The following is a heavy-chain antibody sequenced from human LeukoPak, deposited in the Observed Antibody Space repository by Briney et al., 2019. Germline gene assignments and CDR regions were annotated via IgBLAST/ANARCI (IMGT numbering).Heavy chain of an antibody. D-gene: IGHD5-18*01. Sequence: PSETLSLTCAVYGGSFSCYYWSWIRQAPGKGLEWIGEINHSGGTNYNASLKSRVTISVDTSKNQFSLRLSSVTAADTAVYYCAPRGDIEHSYGYGKWFDPWGQGTRVTVSS. V-gene: IGHV4-34*01. CDR2: INHSGGT. CDR1: GGSFSCYY. CDR3: APRGDIEHSYGYGKWFDP. J-gene: IGHJ5*02.